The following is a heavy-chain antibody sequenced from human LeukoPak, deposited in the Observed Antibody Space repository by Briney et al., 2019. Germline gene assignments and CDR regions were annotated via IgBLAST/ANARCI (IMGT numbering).Heavy chain of an antibody. CDR1: GFTFSDYY. CDR2: ISYSGSTI. J-gene: IGHJ4*02. CDR3: ASSYYDSSGYSDY. V-gene: IGHV3-11*04. Sequence: KAGGSLRLSCAASGFTFSDYYMSWIRQAPGKGLEWVSYISYSGSTIYYADSVKGRFTISRDNAKNSLYLQMNSLRAEDTAVYYCASSYYDSSGYSDYWGQGTLVTVSS. D-gene: IGHD3-22*01.